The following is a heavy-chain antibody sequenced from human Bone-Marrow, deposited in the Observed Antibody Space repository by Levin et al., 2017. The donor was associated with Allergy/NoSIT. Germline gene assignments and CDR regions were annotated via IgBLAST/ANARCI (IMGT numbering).Heavy chain of an antibody. CDR3: AKKPDRDTWLRGDYGMDL. J-gene: IGHJ6*02. V-gene: IGHV3-21*06. Sequence: GGSLRLSCVGSGFTFGSYAMNWVRQAPGKGLQWLSSISDNSKKIYYADSLKGRITVSRDNAKNSLFLVMNTLRVEDTAVYYCAKKPDRDTWLRGDYGMDLWGQGTTVTVSS. CDR2: ISDNSKKI. D-gene: IGHD5-18*01. CDR1: GFTFGSYA.